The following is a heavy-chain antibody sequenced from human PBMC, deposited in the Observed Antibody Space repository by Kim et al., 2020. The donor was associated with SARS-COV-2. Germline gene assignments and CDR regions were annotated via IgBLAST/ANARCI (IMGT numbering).Heavy chain of an antibody. Sequence: GGSLRLSCAASGFTFSSYGMHWVRQAPGKGLEWVAVISYDGSNKYYADSVKGRFTISRDNSKNTLYLQMNSLRAEDTAVYYCARGGTYAYCGGDCYPPPDYWGQGTLVTVSS. V-gene: IGHV3-33*05. J-gene: IGHJ4*02. CDR2: ISYDGSNK. CDR1: GFTFSSYG. CDR3: ARGGTYAYCGGDCYPPPDY. D-gene: IGHD2-21*02.